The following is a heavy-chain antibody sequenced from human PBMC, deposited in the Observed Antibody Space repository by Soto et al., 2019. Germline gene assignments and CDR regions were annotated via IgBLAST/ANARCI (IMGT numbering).Heavy chain of an antibody. Sequence: SETLSLTCTVSCGSISSSNNYWGWIRQPPGKGLEWIGSIYYSGHTYYNPSLKSRVTMSVDTSKNQFSLKLSSVTAADTAVYYCARPGADFWSGSYYYDGMDFWGQGTTVTVSS. CDR2: IYYSGHT. D-gene: IGHD3-3*01. CDR3: ARPGADFWSGSYYYDGMDF. V-gene: IGHV4-39*01. CDR1: CGSISSSNNY. J-gene: IGHJ6*02.